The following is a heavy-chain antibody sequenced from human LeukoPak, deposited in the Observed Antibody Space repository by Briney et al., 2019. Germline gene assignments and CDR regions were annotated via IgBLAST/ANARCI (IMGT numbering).Heavy chain of an antibody. V-gene: IGHV3-21*01. CDR1: GFIFSSYS. CDR2: ISTSSIYI. Sequence: PGGSLRLSCAVSGFIFSSYSMNWVRQAPGKGLEWVSSISTSSIYIYYADSVKGRFTISRDNAKNSLYLQMNSLRAEDTAVYYCARDTPSQPYYFDYWGQGTLVTVSS. CDR3: ARDTPSQPYYFDY. J-gene: IGHJ4*02.